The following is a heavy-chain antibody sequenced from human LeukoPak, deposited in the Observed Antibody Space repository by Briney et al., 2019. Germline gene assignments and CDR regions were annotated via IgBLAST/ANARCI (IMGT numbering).Heavy chain of an antibody. J-gene: IGHJ2*01. CDR1: GYSFTSYW. CDR3: ARPVGLRKYWYFDL. V-gene: IGHV5-51*01. CDR2: IYPGDSDT. Sequence: GGSLRLSCKGSGYSFTSYWIGWVRQMPGKGLEWMGIIYPGDSDTRYSPSFQGQVTISADKSISTAYLQWSSLKASDTAMYYCARPVGLRKYWYFDLWGRGTLVTVSS.